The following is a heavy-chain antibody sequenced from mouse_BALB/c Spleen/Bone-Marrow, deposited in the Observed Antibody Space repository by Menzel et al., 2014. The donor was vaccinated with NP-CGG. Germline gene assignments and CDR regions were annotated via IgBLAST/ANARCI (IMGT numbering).Heavy chain of an antibody. CDR1: GYAISSYW. D-gene: IGHD2-3*01. J-gene: IGHJ2*01. V-gene: IGHV1-80*01. Sequence: VKLMESGAELVRPGSSVKISCKASGYAISSYWMNWVKQRPGQGLEWIGQIYPGDGDTNYNGKFKGKATLTADKSSSTAFMQISSLTSEDSAVYLWARYRGWYLDNCGHDTTLTVSS. CDR2: IYPGDGDT. CDR3: ARYRGWYLDN.